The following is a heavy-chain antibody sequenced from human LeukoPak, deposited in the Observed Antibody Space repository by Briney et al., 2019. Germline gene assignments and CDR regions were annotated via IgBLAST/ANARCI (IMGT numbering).Heavy chain of an antibody. Sequence: ASVKVSCKASGYTFTSYAMHWARQAPGQRLEWMGWISAYNGNTNYAQKLQGRVTMTTDTSTSTAYTELRSLRSAATAVYYCARVHEYYFDYWGQGTLVTVSS. V-gene: IGHV1-18*01. J-gene: IGHJ4*02. CDR2: ISAYNGNT. CDR1: GYTFTSYA. CDR3: ARVHEYYFDY.